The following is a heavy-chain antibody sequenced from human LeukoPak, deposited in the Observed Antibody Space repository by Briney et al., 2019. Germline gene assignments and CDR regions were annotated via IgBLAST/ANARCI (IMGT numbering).Heavy chain of an antibody. D-gene: IGHD4-17*01. V-gene: IGHV1-3*01. Sequence: GASVKVSCKASGYTFTSYAKHWVRQAPGQRLEWMGWINAGNGNTKYSQKFQGRVTITRDTSASTADMELSSPRSEDTAVYYCARNYGDYIGIMAPFDYWGQGTLVTVSS. CDR2: INAGNGNT. CDR3: ARNYGDYIGIMAPFDY. CDR1: GYTFTSYA. J-gene: IGHJ4*02.